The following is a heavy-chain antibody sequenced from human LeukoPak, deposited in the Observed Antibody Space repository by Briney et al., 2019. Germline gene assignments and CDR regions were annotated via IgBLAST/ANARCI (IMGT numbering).Heavy chain of an antibody. CDR2: IYYSGTT. V-gene: IGHV4-39*01. J-gene: IGHJ4*02. CDR1: GDSISSSSYF. Sequence: PSETLSLTCTISGDSISSSSYFWGWIRQSPGKGLEWIGTIYYSGTTYYNPSLKSRVTISADTSKKQFFLKLTSVTAADTAVYYCARQLSSWPIGYWGQGTLVTVSS. CDR3: ARQLSSWPIGY. D-gene: IGHD6-13*01.